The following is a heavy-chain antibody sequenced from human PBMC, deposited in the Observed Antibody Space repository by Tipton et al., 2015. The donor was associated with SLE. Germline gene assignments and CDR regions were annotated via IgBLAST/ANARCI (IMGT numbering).Heavy chain of an antibody. D-gene: IGHD1-26*01. CDR3: ARGGGSYYDY. CDR2: ISYSGST. J-gene: IGHJ4*02. Sequence: TLSLTCTVSGGSITSDYWTWIRQPPGKGLAWIGYISYSGSTNYNPSVRSRVSISLDTSKNQFSLKVKSVTAADTAVYYCARGGGSYYDYWGQGTLVTVSS. CDR1: GGSITSDY. V-gene: IGHV4-59*08.